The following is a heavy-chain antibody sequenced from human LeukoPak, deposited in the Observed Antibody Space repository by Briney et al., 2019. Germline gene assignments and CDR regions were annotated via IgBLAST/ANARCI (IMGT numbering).Heavy chain of an antibody. D-gene: IGHD2-2*01. CDR2: ISGSGGST. Sequence: PGGSLRLSCAASGFTFSSYAMSWVRQAPGKGLEWVSAISGSGGSTYYADSVKGRFTISRDNSKNTLYLQMNSLRAEDTAVYYCAKPTAISRRGYCSSTSCPYYFDYWGQGTLVTVSS. CDR1: GFTFSSYA. V-gene: IGHV3-23*01. CDR3: AKPTAISRRGYCSSTSCPYYFDY. J-gene: IGHJ4*02.